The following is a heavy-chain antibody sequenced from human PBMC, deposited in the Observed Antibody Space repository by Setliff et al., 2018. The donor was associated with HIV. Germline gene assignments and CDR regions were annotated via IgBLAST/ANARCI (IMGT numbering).Heavy chain of an antibody. CDR3: VRHVDSDTSGHPDWFDP. D-gene: IGHD3-22*01. CDR1: GGSINNYY. CDR2: IYYSGST. J-gene: IGHJ5*02. V-gene: IGHV4-59*08. Sequence: PSETLSLTCTVSGGSINNYYWSWIRQPPGKGLEWIGYIYYSGSTNYNPSLKSRVTISVDTSKNQFSLKLSSVTAADTAVYYCVRHVDSDTSGHPDWFDPWGQGTLVTVSS.